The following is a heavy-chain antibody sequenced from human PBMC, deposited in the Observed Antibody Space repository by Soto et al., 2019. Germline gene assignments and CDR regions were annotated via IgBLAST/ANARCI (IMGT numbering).Heavy chain of an antibody. CDR1: GDSLNFNYY. CDR2: IYHNGGT. V-gene: IGHV4-34*01. Sequence: SPNRAVYGDSLNFNYYWARARQPAEKGLEWIGEIYHNGGTNYNPSLKSRVTISEDTSRSQFSLNLNTVTASDTVVYYCARGSWSIRFHHWGQGSLVTVSS. J-gene: IGHJ4*02. CDR3: ARGSWSIRFHH. D-gene: IGHD1-20*01.